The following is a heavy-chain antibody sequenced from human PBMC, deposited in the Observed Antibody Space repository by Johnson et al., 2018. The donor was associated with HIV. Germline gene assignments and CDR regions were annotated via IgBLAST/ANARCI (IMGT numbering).Heavy chain of an antibody. V-gene: IGHV3-33*06. CDR2: IWYDGST. Sequence: VQLVESGGGVVQPGGSLRLSCAASGFTFSSYGMHWVRQAPGKGLEWVAVIWYDGSTYDADSVKGRFTISRDISKNTLYLQMNSLRAEDTAVYYCAKDLRQVVVNDVFDIWGQGTVVTVSP. J-gene: IGHJ3*02. CDR3: AKDLRQVVVNDVFDI. D-gene: IGHD3-22*01. CDR1: GFTFSSYG.